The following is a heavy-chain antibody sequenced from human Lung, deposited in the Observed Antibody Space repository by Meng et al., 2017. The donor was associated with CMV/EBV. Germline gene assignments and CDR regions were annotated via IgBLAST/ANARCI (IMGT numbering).Heavy chain of an antibody. Sequence: GGPLRLXXAASGFTSSDYYMSWVRQAPGKGLEWVSYISSSGHFIFYADSVKGRFTISRNNAKNSLFLRMNSLRAEDTAVYYCAKEFMFYYDSRAYPTFDSWGQGXLVTVS. CDR2: ISSSGHFI. J-gene: IGHJ4*02. V-gene: IGHV3-11*04. D-gene: IGHD3-22*01. CDR1: GFTSSDYY. CDR3: AKEFMFYYDSRAYPTFDS.